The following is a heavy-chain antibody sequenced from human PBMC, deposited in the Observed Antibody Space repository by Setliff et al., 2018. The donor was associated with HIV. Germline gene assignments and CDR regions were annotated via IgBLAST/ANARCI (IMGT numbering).Heavy chain of an antibody. CDR1: GGSISSNSYY. V-gene: IGHV4-39*07. Sequence: ETLSLTCTVPGGSISSNSYYWGWIRQPPGKGLEWIGSIYYSGSTYYNPSLRSRVTTSVDTSKSQFSLNLSSVTAADTAVYYCARVSCSSWYSIPLYYYSMDVWGKGTTVTVSS. D-gene: IGHD6-13*01. CDR2: IYYSGST. J-gene: IGHJ6*03. CDR3: ARVSCSSWYSIPLYYYSMDV.